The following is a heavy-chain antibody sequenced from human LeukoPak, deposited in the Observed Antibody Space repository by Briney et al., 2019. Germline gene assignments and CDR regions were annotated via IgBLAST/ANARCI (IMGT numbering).Heavy chain of an antibody. CDR3: ARSGSPGEYGSGNSNWFDP. D-gene: IGHD3-10*01. J-gene: IGHJ5*02. Sequence: ASVKVSCKASVYTFTSYGISWVRQAPGQGLEWMGWISAYNGNTNYAQKLQGRVTMTTDTSTSTAYMELRSLRSDDTAVYYCARSGSPGEYGSGNSNWFDPWGQGTLVTVSS. CDR2: ISAYNGNT. V-gene: IGHV1-18*01. CDR1: VYTFTSYG.